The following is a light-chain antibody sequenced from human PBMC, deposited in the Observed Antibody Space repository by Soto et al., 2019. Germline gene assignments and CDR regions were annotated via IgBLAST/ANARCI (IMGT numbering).Light chain of an antibody. Sequence: QSVLTQPASVSGSPGQSITIYCTGTSGDVGGYKFVSWYQQHPGKAPKLMIYEVSNRPSGVSSRFSGSKSGNTASLTISGLQAEDEADYYCCSYVGATTYVFGSGTKVTVL. CDR1: SGDVGGYKF. V-gene: IGLV2-23*02. CDR3: CSYVGATTYV. J-gene: IGLJ1*01. CDR2: EVS.